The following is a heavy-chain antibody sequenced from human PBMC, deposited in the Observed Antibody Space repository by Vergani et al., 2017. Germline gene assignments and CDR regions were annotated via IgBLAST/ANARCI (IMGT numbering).Heavy chain of an antibody. CDR3: ARQSRDVFCTIDVYPLGY. V-gene: IGHV3-7*01. CDR2: IKQDGSEK. Sequence: EVQLVESGGGLVQPGGSLRLSCAASGFTLSSYWMSWVRQAPGKGLEWVANIKQDGSEKYYVDSVKGRFTIYRDNAKNSLYLQMNSLRAEDTAVYYCARQSRDVFCTIDVYPLGYWGQGALVTVSS. J-gene: IGHJ4*02. CDR1: GFTLSSYW. D-gene: IGHD2-8*01.